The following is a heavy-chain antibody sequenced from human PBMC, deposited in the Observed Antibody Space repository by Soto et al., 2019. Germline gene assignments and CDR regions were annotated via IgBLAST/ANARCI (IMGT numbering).Heavy chain of an antibody. V-gene: IGHV3-23*01. J-gene: IGHJ6*02. CDR1: GFTFSSYA. D-gene: IGHD1-26*01. CDR3: ARDMSGGTYNYYYGMDV. Sequence: EVQLLESGGGLGQPGGSLRLSCAASGFTFSSYAMTWVRQAPGRGLEWVSAISGSGSPTYYADSVKGRFTISRDNSKNTLYLQMHRLRADETAVYYCARDMSGGTYNYYYGMDVWGQGTTVTVSS. CDR2: ISGSGSPT.